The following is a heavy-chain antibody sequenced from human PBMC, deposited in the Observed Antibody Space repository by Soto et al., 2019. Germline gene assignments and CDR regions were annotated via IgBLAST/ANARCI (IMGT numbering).Heavy chain of an antibody. V-gene: IGHV1-46*01. CDR1: GYSFTSHY. CDR2: INPSGGST. D-gene: IGHD6-19*01. CDR3: AREDIAVAAKNVYYYYGMDV. Sequence: ASVKVSCKAIGYSFTSHYMHWVRQAPGQGLEWMGIINPSGGSTSYAQKFQGRVTMTRDTSTSTVYMELSSLRSEDTAVYYCAREDIAVAAKNVYYYYGMDVWGQGTTVTVSS. J-gene: IGHJ6*02.